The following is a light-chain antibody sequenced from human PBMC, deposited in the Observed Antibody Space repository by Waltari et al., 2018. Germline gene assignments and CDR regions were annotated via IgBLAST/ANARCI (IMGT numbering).Light chain of an antibody. J-gene: IGLJ2*01. Sequence: QSALTQPPSASGSPGQSVTISCTGTSSDVGVYNYVSWYQQHPGKAPKLMIYEVSKRPPGVPARFSGSKSGNTASLTVSGLQAEDEADYYCSSYAGSNDVAFGGGTKLSVL. CDR1: SSDVGVYNY. CDR2: EVS. CDR3: SSYAGSNDVA. V-gene: IGLV2-8*01.